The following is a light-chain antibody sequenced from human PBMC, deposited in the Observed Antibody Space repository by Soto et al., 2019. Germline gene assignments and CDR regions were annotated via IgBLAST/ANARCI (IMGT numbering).Light chain of an antibody. CDR2: DTI. J-gene: IGKJ2*01. CDR1: QDLTNY. Sequence: DIQMTQSPPSLAASVGDRVTITCQASQDLTNYLNWYQQKPGEAPKLLIYDTITLEEGVPSRFSGGGSGTDCTFTINGLQPEDAAIYYCQQYVNLPYTFGQGTKLEIK. CDR3: QQYVNLPYT. V-gene: IGKV1-33*01.